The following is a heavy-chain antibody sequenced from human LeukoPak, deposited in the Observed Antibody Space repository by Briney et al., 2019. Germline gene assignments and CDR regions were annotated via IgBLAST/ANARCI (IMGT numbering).Heavy chain of an antibody. CDR2: ISWNSGSI. D-gene: IGHD3-22*01. Sequence: GGSLRLSCAASGFTFDDYAMHWVRQAPGKGLEWVSGISWNSGSIGYADSVKGRFTISRDNAKNSLYLQMNSLRAEDTALYYCAKARTNYYDSSGYYDYWGQGTPVTVSS. CDR1: GFTFDDYA. J-gene: IGHJ4*02. CDR3: AKARTNYYDSSGYYDY. V-gene: IGHV3-9*01.